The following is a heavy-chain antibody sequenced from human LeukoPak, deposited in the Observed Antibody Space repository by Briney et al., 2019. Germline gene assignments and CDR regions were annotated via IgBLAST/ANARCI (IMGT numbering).Heavy chain of an antibody. CDR2: ISYDGSNK. CDR3: AKDRLSTFEGAFDI. D-gene: IGHD3-16*01. J-gene: IGHJ3*02. Sequence: PGRSLRLSCAASGFIFSNYAMHWVRQAPGKGLEWVAVISYDGSNKYYADSVKGRFTISRDNSKNTLYLQMNSLRAEDTAVYYCAKDRLSTFEGAFDIWGQGTMVTVSS. V-gene: IGHV3-30*04. CDR1: GFIFSNYA.